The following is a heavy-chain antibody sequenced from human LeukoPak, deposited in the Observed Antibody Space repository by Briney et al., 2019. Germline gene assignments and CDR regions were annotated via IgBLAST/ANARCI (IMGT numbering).Heavy chain of an antibody. CDR2: INPSGGST. CDR3: ARDGIAAAGRLYNWFDP. Sequence: ASVKVSCKASGYTFTSYYMHWVRQAPGQGLEWMGIINPSGGSTSYAQKFQGRVTMTRDTSTNTVYMELSSLRSEDTAVYYCARDGIAAAGRLYNWFDPWGQGTLVTVSS. V-gene: IGHV1-46*01. CDR1: GYTFTSYY. D-gene: IGHD6-13*01. J-gene: IGHJ5*02.